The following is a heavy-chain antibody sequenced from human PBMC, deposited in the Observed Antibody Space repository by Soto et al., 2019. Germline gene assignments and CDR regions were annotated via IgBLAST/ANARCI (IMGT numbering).Heavy chain of an antibody. Sequence: ASVKVSCKASGNTFTSYDINWVRQATGHGLEWMGWIHPHSGNIGYAQKFQGRVTMTRDTAIRTAYMEVSRLRSDDTAVYYCARGRASGSYYLLDDWGQGTLVTVSS. V-gene: IGHV1-8*01. CDR2: IHPHSGNI. CDR1: GNTFTSYD. D-gene: IGHD3-10*01. CDR3: ARGRASGSYYLLDD. J-gene: IGHJ4*02.